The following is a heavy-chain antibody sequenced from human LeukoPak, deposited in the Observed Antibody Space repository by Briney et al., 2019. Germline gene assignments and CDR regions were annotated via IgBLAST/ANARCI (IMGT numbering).Heavy chain of an antibody. Sequence: PSETLSLTCSVSGGSIDSYYWTWIRQPAGKGLEWIGRVYTSGKTYYNPSLKSRVTVSLDTSKNQISLRLGSVTAADTAVYYCARGYGGNAPNAFDIWGQGTMVTVSS. CDR3: ARGYGGNAPNAFDI. CDR1: GGSIDSYY. J-gene: IGHJ3*02. CDR2: VYTSGKT. D-gene: IGHD4-23*01. V-gene: IGHV4-4*07.